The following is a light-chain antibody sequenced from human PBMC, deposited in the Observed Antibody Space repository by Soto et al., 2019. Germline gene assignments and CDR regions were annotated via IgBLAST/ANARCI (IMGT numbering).Light chain of an antibody. Sequence: IQMTQSPSTLSASAGDRVTITCRASQSISPYLAWYQHKPGKAPKLLIYMASSLQSGVPSRFSGSGSGTEFTLTISSLQPDDFATYYCQQSNSYPWTFGQGTQVDIK. CDR1: QSISPY. V-gene: IGKV1-5*03. CDR2: MAS. CDR3: QQSNSYPWT. J-gene: IGKJ1*01.